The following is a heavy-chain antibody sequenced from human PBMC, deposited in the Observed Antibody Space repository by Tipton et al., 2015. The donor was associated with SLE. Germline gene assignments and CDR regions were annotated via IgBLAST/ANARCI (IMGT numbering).Heavy chain of an antibody. V-gene: IGHV4-34*01. Sequence: TLSLTCAVYGGSFSGYYWSWIRQPPGKGLEWIGEIDDSGNTNYYPPLKSRVTISVDTSKNQFSLTLSSVTAADTAAYFCVRGQEDWYFDVWGRGTLVTVSS. CDR1: GGSFSGYY. CDR2: IDDSGNT. CDR3: VRGQEDWYFDV. J-gene: IGHJ2*01.